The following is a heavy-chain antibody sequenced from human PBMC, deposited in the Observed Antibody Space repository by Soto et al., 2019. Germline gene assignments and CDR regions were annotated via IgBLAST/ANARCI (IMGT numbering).Heavy chain of an antibody. J-gene: IGHJ4*02. CDR2: IYWDDDK. CDR1: GLSLSTSGVG. V-gene: IGHV2-5*02. Sequence: QITLKESGPPLVKPTQTLTLTCTFSGLSLSTSGVGVGWIRQPPGKALEWLALIYWDDDKRYSPSLKSRLTITKDTTKNQVVLTMTNMDPVDTATYYGAHSRIRDGYNNPYYFDYWGQGTLVTVSS. D-gene: IGHD4-4*01. CDR3: AHSRIRDGYNNPYYFDY.